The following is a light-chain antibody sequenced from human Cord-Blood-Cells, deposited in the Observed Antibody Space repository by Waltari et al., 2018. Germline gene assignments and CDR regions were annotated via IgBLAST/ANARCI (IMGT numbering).Light chain of an antibody. Sequence: DIQMTQSPSSLSASVGDRVTITCQASQDISNYLNWYQQKPGKAPKLLSYDASNLETGVPSRCSGSGSGTDFTFTISSLQPEDIATYYCQQYDNLPYSFGQGTKLEIK. CDR1: QDISNY. CDR2: DAS. CDR3: QQYDNLPYS. V-gene: IGKV1-33*01. J-gene: IGKJ2*03.